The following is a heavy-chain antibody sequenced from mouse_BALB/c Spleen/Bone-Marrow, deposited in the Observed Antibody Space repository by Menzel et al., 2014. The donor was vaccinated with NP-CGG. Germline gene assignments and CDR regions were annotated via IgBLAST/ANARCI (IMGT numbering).Heavy chain of an antibody. Sequence: EVQVVESGGGLVQPGGSMKLSCAASRFTFSDAWMDWVRQSPEKGLEWVAEIRNKANNLAAYFSESVKGRFTISRDDSKSRVYLQRNILRPEDTGIYYCTSYYGYYWGQGTTLTVSS. CDR1: RFTFSDAW. J-gene: IGHJ2*01. V-gene: IGHV6-6*01. CDR2: IRNKANNLAA. D-gene: IGHD1-2*01. CDR3: TSYYGYY.